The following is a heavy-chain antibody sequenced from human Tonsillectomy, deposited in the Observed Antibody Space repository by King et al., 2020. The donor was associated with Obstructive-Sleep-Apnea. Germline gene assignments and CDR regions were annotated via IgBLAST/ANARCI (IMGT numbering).Heavy chain of an antibody. J-gene: IGHJ6*02. CDR1: GYDFSSYG. CDR2: ISDYDGKT. CDR3: ARAGYYDSSGSRNYHYYGMDV. Sequence: QLVQSGDEVKEPGASVRVSCKASGYDFSSYGISWVRQAPGQGLEWLGWISDYDGKTNYAQKAQGRVTMNTHTSTRTAYMTLRSLRSDDTAVYYCARAGYYDSSGSRNYHYYGMDVWGQGTTVTVSS. V-gene: IGHV1-18*04. D-gene: IGHD3-22*01.